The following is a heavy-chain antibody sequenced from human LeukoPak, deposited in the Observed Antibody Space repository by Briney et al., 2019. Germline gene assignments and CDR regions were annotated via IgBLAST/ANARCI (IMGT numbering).Heavy chain of an antibody. V-gene: IGHV3-23*01. CDR2: ISGSGGST. D-gene: IGHD2-15*01. Sequence: GGSLRLSCAASGFTFSSYAMSWVRQAPGKGLEWVSAISGSGGSTHYADSVKGRFTISRDNSKNTLYLQMNSLRAEDTAVYYCAKDWEYCSGGSCYSYYYYMDVWGKGTTVTISS. J-gene: IGHJ6*03. CDR1: GFTFSSYA. CDR3: AKDWEYCSGGSCYSYYYYMDV.